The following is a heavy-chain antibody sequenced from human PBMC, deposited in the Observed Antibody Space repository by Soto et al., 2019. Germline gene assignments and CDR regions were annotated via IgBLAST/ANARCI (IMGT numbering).Heavy chain of an antibody. CDR3: AKVLYNSYYNVMDV. Sequence: EVQLLESGGGLVQPGGSLRLFCAASGFTFSNYAMRWVRQAPGQGLEWVSSISNSGGDTHYPDSVKGRFTISRDNSKNTLYLQMDSLRAEDTAVYYCAKVLYNSYYNVMDVWGQGTTVTVSS. CDR1: GFTFSNYA. D-gene: IGHD2-2*02. CDR2: ISNSGGDT. J-gene: IGHJ6*02. V-gene: IGHV3-23*01.